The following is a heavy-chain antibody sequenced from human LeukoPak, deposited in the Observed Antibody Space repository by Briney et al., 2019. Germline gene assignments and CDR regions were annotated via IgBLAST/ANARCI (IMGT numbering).Heavy chain of an antibody. J-gene: IGHJ6*03. CDR3: ATAGYCSSTSCYWGYYYYYTDV. CDR1: GGSFSGYY. CDR2: INHSGST. D-gene: IGHD2-2*01. V-gene: IGHV4-34*01. Sequence: PSETLSLTCAVYGGSFSGYYWSWIRQPPGKGLEWIGEINHSGSTNYNPSLKSRVTISVDTSKNQFSLKLSSVTAADTAVYYCATAGYCSSTSCYWGYYYYYTDVWGEGTTVTVSS.